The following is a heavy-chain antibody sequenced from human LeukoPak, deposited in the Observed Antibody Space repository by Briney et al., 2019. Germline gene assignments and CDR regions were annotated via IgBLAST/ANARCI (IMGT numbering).Heavy chain of an antibody. CDR2: IYYSGSA. Sequence: SETLSLTCTVSGGSISSSRYYWGWIRQPPGKGLEWIGYIYYSGSAFYNPSLKSRVTISVDTSKNQFSLRLTSVTAADTTMYYCARLPASDAFDIWGQGTMVTVSS. CDR3: ARLPASDAFDI. J-gene: IGHJ3*02. CDR1: GGSISSSRYY. V-gene: IGHV4-39*01.